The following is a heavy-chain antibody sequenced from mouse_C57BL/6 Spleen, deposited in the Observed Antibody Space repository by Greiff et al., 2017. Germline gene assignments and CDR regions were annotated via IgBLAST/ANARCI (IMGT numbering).Heavy chain of an antibody. CDR3: ARGITTAHYFDY. CDR1: GYTFTGYW. V-gene: IGHV1-9*01. D-gene: IGHD1-2*01. J-gene: IGHJ2*01. Sequence: VQLQESGAELMKPGASVKLSCKATGYTFTGYWIEWVKQRPGHGLEWIGEICPGSGSTTYNEKFKGKATFTADTSSNTAYMQLSSLTTEDSAIYYCARGITTAHYFDYWGQGTTLTVSS. CDR2: ICPGSGST.